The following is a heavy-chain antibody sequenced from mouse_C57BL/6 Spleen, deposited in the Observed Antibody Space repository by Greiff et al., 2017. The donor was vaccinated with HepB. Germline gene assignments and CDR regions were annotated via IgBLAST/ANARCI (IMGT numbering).Heavy chain of an antibody. CDR1: GYAFSSSW. J-gene: IGHJ2*01. V-gene: IGHV1-82*01. D-gene: IGHD4-1*01. Sequence: VQLQESGPELVKPGASVKISCKASGYAFSSSWMNWVKQRPGKGLEWIGRIYPGDGDTNYNGKFKGKATLTADKSSSTAYMQLSSLPSEDSAVYYCALTGTERPTSYIDYWGQGTTLTVSS. CDR2: IYPGDGDT. CDR3: ALTGTERPTSYIDY.